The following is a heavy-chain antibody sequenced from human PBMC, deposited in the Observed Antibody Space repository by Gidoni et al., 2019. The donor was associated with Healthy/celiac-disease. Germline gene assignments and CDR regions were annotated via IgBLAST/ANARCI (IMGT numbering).Heavy chain of an antibody. CDR1: GFPFRSYA. CDR2: ISYDGSNK. D-gene: IGHD2-15*01. V-gene: IGHV3-30-3*01. J-gene: IGHJ4*02. CDR3: ARDGGYCSGGSCYPQSLDF. Sequence: QVQLVESGGGVVQPGRSLRLSCAASGFPFRSYAMPWVRQAPGKGLGWVAVISYDGSNKYYADSVKGRFTISRDNSKNTLYLQMNSLRAEDTAVYYCARDGGYCSGGSCYPQSLDFWGQGTLVTVSS.